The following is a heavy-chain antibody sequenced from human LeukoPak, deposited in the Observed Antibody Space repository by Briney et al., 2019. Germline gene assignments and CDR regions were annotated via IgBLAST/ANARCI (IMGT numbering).Heavy chain of an antibody. V-gene: IGHV3-53*01. CDR1: GFTVYSNY. CDR3: ARGDDSGYYDYFDY. D-gene: IGHD3-22*01. J-gene: IGHJ4*02. Sequence: PGGCLRLSCAASGFTVYSNYLSWVRQAPGKGLEWVSTIYTGGNTYYAASVKGRFTISRDFSKNTVFLHMNSLRAEDTAMYYCARGDDSGYYDYFDYWGQGALVTVSS. CDR2: IYTGGNT.